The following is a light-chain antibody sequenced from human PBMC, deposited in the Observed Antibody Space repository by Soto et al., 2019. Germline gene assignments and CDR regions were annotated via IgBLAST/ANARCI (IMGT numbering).Light chain of an antibody. CDR3: QQSYSTPQT. V-gene: IGKV1-39*01. CDR2: AAS. J-gene: IGKJ1*01. Sequence: DIQMTQSPSSLSASVGDRVTITCRARQSISSYLNCYQQKLGKVPKPLIYAASSLQSGVPSRFSGSGSGTDFTLTISSLQPEDFANYYCQQSYSTPQTVGQGTQVEIK. CDR1: QSISSY.